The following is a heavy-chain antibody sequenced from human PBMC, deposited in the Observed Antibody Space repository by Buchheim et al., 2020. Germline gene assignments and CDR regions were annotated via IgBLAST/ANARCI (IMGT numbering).Heavy chain of an antibody. V-gene: IGHV3-74*01. CDR3: VRDGSRPREYRPYGMDV. CDR1: GFAFSSYW. CDR2: ANSDGNNT. Sequence: EELLEESGGGLVQPGGSLRLSCAGSGFAFSSYWMHWVRQVPGKGLVWVSRANSDGNNTIYADSVKGRFTISRDNAKNTLYLQMNSLRVEETAVYYCVRDGSRPREYRPYGMDVWGQGTT. J-gene: IGHJ6*02. D-gene: IGHD2/OR15-2a*01.